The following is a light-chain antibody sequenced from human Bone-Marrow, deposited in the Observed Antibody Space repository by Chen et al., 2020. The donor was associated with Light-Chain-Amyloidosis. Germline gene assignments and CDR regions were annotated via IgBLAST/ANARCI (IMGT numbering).Light chain of an antibody. Sequence: SSELTQPPSVSVSPGQTANITCPGDKLGDKYVCWYQQKPGQSPVVVIYQDTKRPSGISERFSGSSSGTTATLTISGVQAEDEADYHCQSADSSGTYEVIFGGGTKLTVL. V-gene: IGLV3-25*03. CDR1: KLGDKY. CDR3: QSADSSGTYEVI. CDR2: QDT. J-gene: IGLJ2*01.